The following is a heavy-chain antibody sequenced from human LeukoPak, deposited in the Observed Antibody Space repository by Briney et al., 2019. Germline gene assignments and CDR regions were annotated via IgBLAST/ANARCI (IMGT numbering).Heavy chain of an antibody. CDR1: GGTFSSYA. V-gene: IGHV1-69*01. Sequence: SVKVSCKASGGTFSSYAISWVRQAPGQGLEWMGGIIPIFGTANYAQKFQGRVTITADESTSTAYMELSSLRSEDTAVYYCAKGTQRHLLRGEHLRAIGAFDIWGQGTIVTVSS. CDR3: AKGTQRHLLRGEHLRAIGAFDI. D-gene: IGHD1/OR15-1a*01. CDR2: IIPIFGTA. J-gene: IGHJ3*02.